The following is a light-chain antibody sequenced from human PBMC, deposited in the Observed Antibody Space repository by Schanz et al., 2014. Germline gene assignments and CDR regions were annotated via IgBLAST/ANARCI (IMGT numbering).Light chain of an antibody. J-gene: IGKJ3*01. CDR1: QSVSSSY. CDR3: QQYGTSPRFT. Sequence: DIVLTQSPVTLSVSPGERVTLSCRASQSVSSSYLAWYQQKPGQAPRLLIYGASIRATGIPARFSGSGSGTDFTLTISRLEPEDFAVYYCQQYGTSPRFTFGPGTKVEIK. V-gene: IGKV3-20*01. CDR2: GAS.